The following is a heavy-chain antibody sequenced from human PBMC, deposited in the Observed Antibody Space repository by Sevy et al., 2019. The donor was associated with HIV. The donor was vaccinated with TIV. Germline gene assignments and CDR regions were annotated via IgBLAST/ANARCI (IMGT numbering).Heavy chain of an antibody. J-gene: IGHJ4*02. Sequence: GGSLRLSCAASGFTFSSYAMHWVRQAPGKGLEWVAVISYDGSNKYYADSVKGRFTISRDNSKNTLYLQMNSLRAEDTAVYYRARDLVVSAMGTGFDYWGQGTLVTVSS. D-gene: IGHD2-8*02. V-gene: IGHV3-30-3*01. CDR3: ARDLVVSAMGTGFDY. CDR2: ISYDGSNK. CDR1: GFTFSSYA.